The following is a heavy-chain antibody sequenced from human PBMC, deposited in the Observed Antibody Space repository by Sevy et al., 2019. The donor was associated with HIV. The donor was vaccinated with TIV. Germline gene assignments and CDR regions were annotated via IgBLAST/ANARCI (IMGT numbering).Heavy chain of an antibody. Sequence: GGSLRLSCAASGFTFSSYAMHWVRQAPGKGLEWVAVISYDGSNKYYANSVKGRFTISRDNSKNTLYLQMNSLRAEDTAVYYCASVYYDSSGYPHWGQCTLVTVSS. D-gene: IGHD3-22*01. CDR3: ASVYYDSSGYPH. CDR1: GFTFSSYA. V-gene: IGHV3-30-3*01. CDR2: ISYDGSNK. J-gene: IGHJ1*01.